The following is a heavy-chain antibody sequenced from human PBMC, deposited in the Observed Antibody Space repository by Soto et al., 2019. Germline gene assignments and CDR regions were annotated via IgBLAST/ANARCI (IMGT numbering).Heavy chain of an antibody. Sequence: PSETLSLTCAVSCGSISSGDYSWNWIRQPPGKGLEWIGYIYCGGSTYYNPSLQSRVTMSVDRSRNQFSLKLNSVTAADTAVYYCARVRREYDNSGPVDYWGQGTLVTVSS. V-gene: IGHV4-30-2*01. J-gene: IGHJ4*02. CDR1: CGSISSGDYS. CDR3: ARVRREYDNSGPVDY. D-gene: IGHD3-22*01. CDR2: IYCGGST.